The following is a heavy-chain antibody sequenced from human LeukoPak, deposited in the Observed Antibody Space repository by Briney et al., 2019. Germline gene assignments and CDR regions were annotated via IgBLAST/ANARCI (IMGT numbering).Heavy chain of an antibody. V-gene: IGHV4-34*01. CDR2: INHSGST. CDR1: GGSLSGYY. D-gene: IGHD5-18*01. J-gene: IGHJ4*02. CDR3: ARVRGYSYGSDY. Sequence: SESLSLTCAVYGGSLSGYYWSWIRQPPGKGLEWVGEINHSGSTNYNPSLKSRFTISVDTSKNQFSLKLSSVTAADTAVYSCARVRGYSYGSDYWGQGTLVTVSS.